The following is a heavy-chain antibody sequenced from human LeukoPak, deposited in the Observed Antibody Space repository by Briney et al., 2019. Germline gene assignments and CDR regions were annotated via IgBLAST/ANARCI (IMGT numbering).Heavy chain of an antibody. Sequence: SETLSLTCTVSGGSISSYYWSWIRQPPGKGLEWIGYIYYSGSTNYNPSLKSRVTISVDTSKNQFSLKLSSVTAANTAVYYCARFTPGDYDILTGYYMGYYFDYWGQGTLVTVSS. CDR1: GGSISSYY. D-gene: IGHD3-9*01. CDR3: ARFTPGDYDILTGYYMGYYFDY. CDR2: IYYSGST. V-gene: IGHV4-59*01. J-gene: IGHJ4*02.